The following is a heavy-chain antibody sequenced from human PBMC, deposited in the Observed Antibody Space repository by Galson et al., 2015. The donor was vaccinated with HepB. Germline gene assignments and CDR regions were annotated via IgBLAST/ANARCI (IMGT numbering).Heavy chain of an antibody. CDR3: AKGSSYDSSGYVDY. D-gene: IGHD3-22*01. Sequence: SLRLSCAASGFTFSSYGMHWVRQAPGKGLEWVAVISYDGSNKYYADSVKGRFTISRDNSKNTLYLQMNSLRAEDTALYYCAKGSSYDSSGYVDYWGQGTLVTVSS. CDR1: GFTFSSYG. CDR2: ISYDGSNK. J-gene: IGHJ4*02. V-gene: IGHV3-30*18.